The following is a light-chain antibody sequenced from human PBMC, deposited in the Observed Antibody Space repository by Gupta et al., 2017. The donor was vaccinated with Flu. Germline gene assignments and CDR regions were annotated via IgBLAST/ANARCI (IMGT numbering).Light chain of an antibody. CDR2: EDK. CDR3: QSYDSSNQV. J-gene: IGLJ3*02. Sequence: NFMLTQPHSVSESPGRTVTISCTRTSGSIAINYVQWYQQRPGSSPTTVIYEDKQRPSGVPDRFSGSIDISSNSAYLTITGLKTEDEADYYCQSYDSSNQVFGGGTKLTVL. V-gene: IGLV6-57*01. CDR1: SGSIAINY.